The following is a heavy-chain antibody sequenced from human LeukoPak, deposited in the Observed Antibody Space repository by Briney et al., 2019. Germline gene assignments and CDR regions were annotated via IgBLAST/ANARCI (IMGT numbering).Heavy chain of an antibody. CDR1: GYSISSGYY. Sequence: SETLSLTRAVSGYSISSGYYWGWIRQPPGKGLEWIGSIYHSGSTYYNPSLKSRVTISVDTSKNQFSLKLSSVTAADTAVYYCAGNPYYYDSSGYYIDYWGQGTLVTVSS. CDR3: AGNPYYYDSSGYYIDY. D-gene: IGHD3-22*01. CDR2: IYHSGST. V-gene: IGHV4-38-2*01. J-gene: IGHJ4*02.